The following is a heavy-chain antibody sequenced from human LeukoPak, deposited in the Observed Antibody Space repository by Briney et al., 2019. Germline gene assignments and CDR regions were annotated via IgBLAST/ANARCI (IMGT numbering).Heavy chain of an antibody. CDR1: GYTFTSYY. J-gene: IGHJ6*03. V-gene: IGHV1-46*01. Sequence: EASVKVSCKASGYTFTSYYMHWVRQAPGQGLEWMGIINPSGGSTSYAQKFQGRVTMTRDVSTSTVYMELSSLRSEDTAVYYCARGRGIAGDLRGGTYYYYYYMGVWGKGTTVTISS. CDR3: ARGRGIAGDLRGGTYYYYYYMGV. CDR2: INPSGGST. D-gene: IGHD1-26*01.